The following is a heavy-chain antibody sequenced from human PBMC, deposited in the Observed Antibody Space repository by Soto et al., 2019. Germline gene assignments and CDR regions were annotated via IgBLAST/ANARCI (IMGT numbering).Heavy chain of an antibody. J-gene: IGHJ3*01. CDR2: IHYSGTT. V-gene: IGHV4-30-4*03. D-gene: IGHD1-7*01. CDR1: GDSISGSDFY. Sequence: QVGLQETGPGLVKPSQTLSLTCAVSGDSISGSDFYWDWIRQSPGKGLEWIGYIHYSGTTYYNPSLRGGVTFPLAPPRNKFPRARPLGPAADPAWFYVAGGGELGRGSFIVGGGGTMVIVS. CDR3: AGGGELGRGSFIV.